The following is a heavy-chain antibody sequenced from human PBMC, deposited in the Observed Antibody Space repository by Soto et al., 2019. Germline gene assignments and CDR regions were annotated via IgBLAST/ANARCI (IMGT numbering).Heavy chain of an antibody. Sequence: PSETLSLTCAVYGESLSGYYWSWIRQPPGKALEWIGEFNHSGDTNYNPSLKSRVSISADTSKNEVFLNLSSVTAADTAIYYCARSFDTSMAPFDYWGQGALVTVSS. CDR1: GESLSGYY. CDR2: FNHSGDT. V-gene: IGHV4-34*01. D-gene: IGHD5-18*01. CDR3: ARSFDTSMAPFDY. J-gene: IGHJ4*02.